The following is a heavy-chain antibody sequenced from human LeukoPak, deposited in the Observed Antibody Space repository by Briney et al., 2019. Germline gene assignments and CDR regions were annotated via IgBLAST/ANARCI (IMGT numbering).Heavy chain of an antibody. CDR3: ARDLSGSLDY. CDR2: INIDESST. J-gene: IGHJ4*02. V-gene: IGHV3-74*01. Sequence: GGSLRLSCAASGFTFSSYWMHWVRQAPGKGLVWVSRINIDESSTTYADSVKGRFTISRDNAKNTLYLQMNSLRAEDTAVYYCARDLSGSLDYWGQGTLVTVSS. D-gene: IGHD1-26*01. CDR1: GFTFSSYW.